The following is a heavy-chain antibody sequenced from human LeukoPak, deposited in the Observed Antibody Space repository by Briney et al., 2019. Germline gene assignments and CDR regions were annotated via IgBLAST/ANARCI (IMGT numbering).Heavy chain of an antibody. CDR3: ARQEVLAARDRSDP. Sequence: PSETLSLTCTVSGGSISSSSYYWGWIRQPPGKGLEWIGSIYYSGSTYYNPSLKSRVTISVDTSKNQFSLKLSSVTAADTAVYYCARQEVLAARDRSDPWGQGTLVAVSS. CDR2: IYYSGST. D-gene: IGHD6-6*01. CDR1: GGSISSSSYY. J-gene: IGHJ5*02. V-gene: IGHV4-39*01.